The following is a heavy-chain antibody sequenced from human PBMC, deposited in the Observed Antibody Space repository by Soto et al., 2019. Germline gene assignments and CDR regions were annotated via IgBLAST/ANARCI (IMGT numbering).Heavy chain of an antibody. CDR1: GGTFSSYT. Sequence: QVQLVQSGAEVKKPGSSVKVSCKASGGTFSSYTISWVRQAPGQGLEWMGRIIPILGIANYAQKFQGRVTITADKSPSTAYMELSSLSSEDTAVYYCAREEYYYGSGAFFDYWGQGTLVTVSS. V-gene: IGHV1-69*08. CDR2: IIPILGIA. J-gene: IGHJ4*02. CDR3: AREEYYYGSGAFFDY. D-gene: IGHD3-10*01.